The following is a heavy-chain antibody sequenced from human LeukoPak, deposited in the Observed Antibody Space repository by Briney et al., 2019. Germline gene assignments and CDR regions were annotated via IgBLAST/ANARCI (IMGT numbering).Heavy chain of an antibody. CDR2: ISYDGSGK. CDR1: GFTFNMFA. V-gene: IGHV3-30*04. Sequence: GGSLRLSCAVSGFTFNMFAVHWVRQAPGRGLEWVTIISYDGSGKFYADSVKGRFTISRDNSKNTLYLQMDSLRVEDTAVYYCARDSANGMDVWGQGTAVTVSS. J-gene: IGHJ6*02. CDR3: ARDSANGMDV. D-gene: IGHD6-25*01.